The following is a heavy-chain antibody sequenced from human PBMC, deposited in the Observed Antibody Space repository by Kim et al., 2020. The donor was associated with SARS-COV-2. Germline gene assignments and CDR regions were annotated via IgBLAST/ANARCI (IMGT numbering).Heavy chain of an antibody. Sequence: GGSLRLSCAASGVTVSSNYMSWLRQAPGKGLEWLSVIYSGDKTYYVEPVKGRLTISRDNSKNTLYLQMSSLRVEDTAVYYCATNLAAAGVVWGQGTLVTV. CDR1: GVTVSSNY. CDR2: IYSGDKT. D-gene: IGHD6-13*01. CDR3: ATNLAAAGVV. V-gene: IGHV3-66*01. J-gene: IGHJ4*02.